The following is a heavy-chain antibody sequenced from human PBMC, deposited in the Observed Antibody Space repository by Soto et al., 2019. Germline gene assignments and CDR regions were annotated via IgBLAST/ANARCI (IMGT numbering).Heavy chain of an antibody. CDR3: VRDYDFWSGSYGMDV. V-gene: IGHV4-4*07. Sequence: SETLSLTCTVSGGSISSYYWSWIRQPAGKGLEWVGRIYTGGSTNYNPSLKSRVTMSVDTSKNQFSLKLSSVTAADTAVYYCVRDYDFWSGSYGMDVWGQGTTVTVSS. J-gene: IGHJ6*02. D-gene: IGHD3-3*01. CDR2: IYTGGST. CDR1: GGSISSYY.